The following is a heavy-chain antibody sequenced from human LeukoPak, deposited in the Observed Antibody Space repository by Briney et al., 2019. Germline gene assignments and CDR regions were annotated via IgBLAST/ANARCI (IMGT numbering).Heavy chain of an antibody. CDR2: ISSSSSYI. Sequence: GGSLRLSCAASGFTFSSYSMNWVRQAPGKGLEWVSSISSSSSYIYYADSVKGRFTISRDNAKNSLYLQMNSLRAEDTAVYYCARDMARGLLALDYWGQGTLVTVSS. CDR3: ARDMARGLLALDY. D-gene: IGHD3-10*01. V-gene: IGHV3-21*01. J-gene: IGHJ4*02. CDR1: GFTFSSYS.